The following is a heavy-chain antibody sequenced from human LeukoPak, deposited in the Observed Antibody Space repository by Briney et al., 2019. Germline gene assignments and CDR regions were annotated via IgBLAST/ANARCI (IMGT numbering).Heavy chain of an antibody. CDR2: INHSGST. V-gene: IGHV4-34*01. CDR3: ARGSGGPAAIPDY. Sequence: SETLSLTCAVYGGSFSGYYWSWIRQPPGKGLEWIGEINHSGSTNYNPSLKSRVTISVDTSKNQFSLKLSSVTAADTAVYYCARGSGGPAAIPDYWGQGTLVTVSS. D-gene: IGHD2-2*02. CDR1: GGSFSGYY. J-gene: IGHJ4*02.